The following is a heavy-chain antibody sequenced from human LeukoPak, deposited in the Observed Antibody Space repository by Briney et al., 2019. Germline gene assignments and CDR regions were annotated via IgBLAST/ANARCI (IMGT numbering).Heavy chain of an antibody. V-gene: IGHV4-39*01. CDR3: ARSWGFGEFDY. D-gene: IGHD3-10*01. CDR2: IYYCGTT. Sequence: PSETLSLTCTLSGGSISSSNYYWGWIRQPPGKGLEWIGNIYYCGTTYYNPSLKSRLTMSVHTSKNQFSLKLTSVTAADTAVYYCARSWGFGEFDYWGQGTLVTISS. CDR1: GGSISSSNYY. J-gene: IGHJ4*02.